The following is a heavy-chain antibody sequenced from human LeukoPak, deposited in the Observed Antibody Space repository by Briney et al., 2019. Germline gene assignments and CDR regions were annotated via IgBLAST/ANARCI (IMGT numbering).Heavy chain of an antibody. J-gene: IGHJ4*02. CDR3: ARGPPTVTTLAY. CDR1: GGSISSYY. D-gene: IGHD4-17*01. Sequence: PETLSLTCTVSGGSISSYYWSWIRQPPGKGLEWIGYIYYSGSTNYNPSLKSRVTISVDKSKNQFSLKLSSVTAADTAVYYCARGPPTVTTLAYWGQGTLVTVSS. CDR2: IYYSGST. V-gene: IGHV4-59*12.